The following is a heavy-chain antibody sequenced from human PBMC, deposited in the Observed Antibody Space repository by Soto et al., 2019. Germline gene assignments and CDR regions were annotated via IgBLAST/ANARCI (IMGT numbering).Heavy chain of an antibody. CDR1: GFTFSTYG. Sequence: QVQLVESGGGVVQPGRSLRLSCAASGFTFSTYGMHWVRQAPGKGLEWVAFISYDGGNEKYTESVKDRFTISRDDSHNVAYLQMSSLRTEDTAMYYCAKDRYSGTYPTDFDYWGQGSLVTVSS. D-gene: IGHD1-26*01. CDR2: ISYDGGNE. J-gene: IGHJ4*02. CDR3: AKDRYSGTYPTDFDY. V-gene: IGHV3-30*18.